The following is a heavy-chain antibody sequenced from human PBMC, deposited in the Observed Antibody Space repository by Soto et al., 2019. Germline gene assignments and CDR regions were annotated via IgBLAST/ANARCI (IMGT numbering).Heavy chain of an antibody. J-gene: IGHJ3*02. D-gene: IGHD3-9*01. Sequence: QLQLQESGPGLVKPSETLSLTCTVSGVSIRSSSYYWGWIRQPPGKGLEWIGTIYYSGSTFYNPSLQSRVTISVDTSKNQFSLKLTSVTAADTSLYYCARHDTASDAFDIWGQGTKVTVSS. CDR2: IYYSGST. V-gene: IGHV4-39*01. CDR3: ARHDTASDAFDI. CDR1: GVSIRSSSYY.